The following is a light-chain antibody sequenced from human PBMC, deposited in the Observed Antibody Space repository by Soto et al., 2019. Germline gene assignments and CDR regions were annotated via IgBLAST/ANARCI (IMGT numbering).Light chain of an antibody. CDR2: DAS. CDR1: QSVSSSY. V-gene: IGKV3-20*01. CDR3: QQYGSTSPT. Sequence: EIVLTQSPGTLSLSPGARATLSCRASQSVSSSYLAWYQQKPGQTPRLLIYDASSRATGIPDRFSGSWSGTDFTLTISRLEPEDCAVYYCQQYGSTSPTFGEGTKVEIK. J-gene: IGKJ1*01.